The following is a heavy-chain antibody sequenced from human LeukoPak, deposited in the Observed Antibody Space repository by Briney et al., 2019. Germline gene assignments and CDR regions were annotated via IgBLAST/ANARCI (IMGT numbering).Heavy chain of an antibody. CDR3: AKDGASGWFGEGYFDY. V-gene: IGHV3-30*02. D-gene: IGHD3-10*01. CDR2: IRYDGSNK. J-gene: IGHJ4*02. Sequence: GGSLRLSCAASGFTFSSYGMHWVRQAPGKGLEWVAFIRYDGSNKCYADSVKGRFTISRDNSKNTLYLQMNSLRAEDTAVYYCAKDGASGWFGEGYFDYWGQGTLVTVSS. CDR1: GFTFSSYG.